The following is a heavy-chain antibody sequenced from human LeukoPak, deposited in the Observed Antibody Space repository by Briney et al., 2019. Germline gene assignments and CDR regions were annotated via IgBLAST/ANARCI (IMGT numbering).Heavy chain of an antibody. V-gene: IGHV3-23*01. CDR3: AKRYSSGYYNVDY. D-gene: IGHD3-22*01. J-gene: IGHJ4*02. CDR1: GFTFSSCA. CDR2: ISVSGGST. Sequence: PGGSLRLSCAASGFTFSSCAMSWVRQAPGKGLEWVSAISVSGGSTYYADSLKGRFTISRGNSKDTLYLQMNSLRAEDTAVYYCAKRYSSGYYNVDYWGQGTLVTVSS.